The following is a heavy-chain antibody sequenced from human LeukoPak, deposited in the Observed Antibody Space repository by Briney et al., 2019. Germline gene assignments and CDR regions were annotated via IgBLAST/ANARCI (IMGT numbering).Heavy chain of an antibody. V-gene: IGHV1-69*10. CDR3: ARDRAMVRGVLVAKYYYYYMDV. CDR2: IIPIFGIT. J-gene: IGHJ6*03. Sequence: GASVKVSCKVSGDTFRSNAVSWVRQGPRQGLDWMGGIIPIFGITNYAQKFQGRITVTADKSTSTAYMELSSLRSEDTAVYYCARDRAMVRGVLVAKYYYYYMDVWGKGTTVTVSS. CDR1: GDTFRSNA. D-gene: IGHD3-10*01.